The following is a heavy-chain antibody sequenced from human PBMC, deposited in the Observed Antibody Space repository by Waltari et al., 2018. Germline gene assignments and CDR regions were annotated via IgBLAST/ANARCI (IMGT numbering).Heavy chain of an antibody. CDR3: SRGGGVRGLDV. D-gene: IGHD3-10*01. CDR2: IYYRGRT. Sequence: QVQLQESGPGLVKPSQTLSLTCTVSGGPISSGGYYWSWIRQHPGKGLEGIGYIYYRGRTASNPSLKNRGTRAVDQSKTQVSVKLCSVPDADTAVYYWSRGGGVRGLDVWGKGTTVTVSS. J-gene: IGHJ6*04. V-gene: IGHV4-31*03. CDR1: GGPISSGGYY.